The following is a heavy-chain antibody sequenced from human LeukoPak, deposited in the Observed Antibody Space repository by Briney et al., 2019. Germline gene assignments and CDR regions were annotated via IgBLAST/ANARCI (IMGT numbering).Heavy chain of an antibody. CDR2: ITASGMTK. J-gene: IGHJ4*02. CDR1: GFTFSTSN. CDR3: AKDQPGFWSGYFDY. D-gene: IGHD3-3*01. Sequence: PGGSLRLSCAASGFTFSTSNMNWVRQAPGKGLEWVSYITASGMTKYYVDSVKGRFTISRDNSKNTLYLQMNSLRAEDTAVYYCAKDQPGFWSGYFDYWGQGTLVTVSS. V-gene: IGHV3-23*01.